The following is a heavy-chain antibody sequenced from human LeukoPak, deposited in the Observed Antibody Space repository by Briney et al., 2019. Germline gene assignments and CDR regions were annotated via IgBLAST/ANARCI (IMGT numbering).Heavy chain of an antibody. V-gene: IGHV3-23*01. D-gene: IGHD5-24*01. CDR2: LTDNGGTT. CDR3: VKKRDAFDI. J-gene: IGHJ3*02. Sequence: GGSLGLSCVASGFTFGNYAMGWLRQAPGRRPEWVSSLTDNGGTTYYVDSVKGRFAISRDNSKNTLYLHMNSLRADDTAVYYCVKKRDAFDIWGQGTVVTVSS. CDR1: GFTFGNYA.